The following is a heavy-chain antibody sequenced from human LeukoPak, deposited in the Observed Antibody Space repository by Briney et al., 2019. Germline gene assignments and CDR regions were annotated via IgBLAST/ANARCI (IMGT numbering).Heavy chain of an antibody. V-gene: IGHV3-23*01. D-gene: IGHD1-26*01. CDR3: AKDLLSGSYSFYSDY. Sequence: GGSLRLSCAASGFTFSSYAMSWVRQAPGKGLEWVSAISGSGGSTYYADSVKGRFTISRDNSKNTLYLQMNSLRAEDTAVYYCAKDLLSGSYSFYSDYWGQGTLVTVSS. J-gene: IGHJ4*02. CDR2: ISGSGGST. CDR1: GFTFSSYA.